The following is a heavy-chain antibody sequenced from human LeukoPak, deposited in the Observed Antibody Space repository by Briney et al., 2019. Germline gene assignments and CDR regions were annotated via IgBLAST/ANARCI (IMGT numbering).Heavy chain of an antibody. CDR1: GGSISSANYY. J-gene: IGHJ5*02. D-gene: IGHD3-10*01. V-gene: IGHV4-61*02. Sequence: SETLSLTCTVSGGSISSANYYWSWIRQPAGKGLEWIGRIYTTGSTNYNPSLKSRVTISVDTSKSQFSLKLSSVTAADAAVYYCARAGGSGTSYQNWFDTWGQGTLVTVSS. CDR2: IYTTGST. CDR3: ARAGGSGTSYQNWFDT.